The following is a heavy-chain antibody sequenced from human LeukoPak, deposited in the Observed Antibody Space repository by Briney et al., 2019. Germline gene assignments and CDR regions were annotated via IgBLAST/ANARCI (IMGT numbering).Heavy chain of an antibody. CDR2: ISSSSSYI. D-gene: IGHD6-25*01. Sequence: GGSLRLSCAASGFTFSSYSMNWVRQAPGKGLEWVSSISSSSSYIYYADSVKGRFTISRDNAKNSLYLQMSSLRAEDTAVYYCARDDPGSAFDIWGQGTMVTVSS. CDR1: GFTFSSYS. J-gene: IGHJ3*02. CDR3: ARDDPGSAFDI. V-gene: IGHV3-21*01.